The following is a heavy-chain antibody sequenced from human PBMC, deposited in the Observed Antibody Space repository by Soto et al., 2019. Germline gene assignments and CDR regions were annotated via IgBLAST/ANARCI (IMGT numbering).Heavy chain of an antibody. J-gene: IGHJ4*02. CDR2: IYHSGGT. D-gene: IGHD1-26*01. CDR1: GGSSSTYY. V-gene: IGHV4-59*01. Sequence: SETLSLTCTVCGGSSSTYYCIWIRQPPGKGLEWIGFIYHSGGTTYNPSLESRVTISVDTSRNQFSLKLSSVTAADTAVYFCARDTTSGSYWDYWGQGTLVT. CDR3: ARDTTSGSYWDY.